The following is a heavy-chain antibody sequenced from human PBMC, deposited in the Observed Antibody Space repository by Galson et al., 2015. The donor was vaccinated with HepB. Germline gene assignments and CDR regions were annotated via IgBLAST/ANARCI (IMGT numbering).Heavy chain of an antibody. CDR1: GYTFTSYA. J-gene: IGHJ2*01. Sequence: SVKVSCKASGYTFTSYAINWVRQAPGQGLEWMGRIIPILGIANYAQKFQGRVTITADKSTSTAYMELSSLRSEDTAVYYCARVDSSSSIRYWYFDLWGRGTLVTVSS. CDR2: IIPILGIA. V-gene: IGHV1-69*04. D-gene: IGHD6-13*01. CDR3: ARVDSSSSIRYWYFDL.